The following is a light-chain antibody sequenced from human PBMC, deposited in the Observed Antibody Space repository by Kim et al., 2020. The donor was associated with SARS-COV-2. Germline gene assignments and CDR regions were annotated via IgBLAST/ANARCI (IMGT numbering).Light chain of an antibody. V-gene: IGLV3-1*01. CDR3: QAWDSSTHV. CDR1: KLGYKY. Sequence: SLSPGQTASITCSGDKLGYKYACWYQQEPGQSPVLVIYQDSKLPSGIPERFSGSNSGNTATLTISGTQAMDEADYYCQAWDSSTHVFGTGTKVTVL. J-gene: IGLJ1*01. CDR2: QDS.